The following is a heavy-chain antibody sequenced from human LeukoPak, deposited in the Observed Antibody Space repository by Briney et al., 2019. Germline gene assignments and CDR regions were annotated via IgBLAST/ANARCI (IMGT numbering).Heavy chain of an antibody. D-gene: IGHD3-22*01. V-gene: IGHV3-23*01. CDR3: AKDKDSSGYPSSPCDY. Sequence: GGSLRLSCAASGFTLSNYAMSWVRQAPGKGLEWVSAISSSGGSTYYADSVKGRFTISRDNSKNTLYLQMNSLRGEDTAVYYCAKDKDSSGYPSSPCDYWGQGTLVTVSS. J-gene: IGHJ4*02. CDR1: GFTLSNYA. CDR2: ISSSGGST.